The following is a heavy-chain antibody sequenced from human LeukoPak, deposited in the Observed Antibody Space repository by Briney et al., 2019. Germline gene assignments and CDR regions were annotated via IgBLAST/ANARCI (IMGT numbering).Heavy chain of an antibody. CDR3: ARDRGSIDDFWSGSFDP. V-gene: IGHV4-34*01. D-gene: IGHD3-3*01. CDR2: INHSGST. Sequence: SETLSLTCAVYGGSFSGYYWSWIRQPPGKGLEWIGEINHSGSTNYNPSLKSRVTISVDTSKNQFSLKLSSVTAADTAVYYCARDRGSIDDFWSGSFDPWGQGTLVTVSS. CDR1: GGSFSGYY. J-gene: IGHJ5*02.